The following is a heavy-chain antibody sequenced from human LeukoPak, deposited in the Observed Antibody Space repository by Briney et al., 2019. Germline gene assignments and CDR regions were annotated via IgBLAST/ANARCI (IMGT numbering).Heavy chain of an antibody. V-gene: IGHV4-34*01. D-gene: IGHD1-26*01. CDR2: INHSGST. Sequence: PSETLSLTCAVYGGSFSGYYWSWIRQPPGKGLEWIGEINHSGSTNYNPSLKSRVTISVDTSKNQFSLKLSSVTAADTAVYYCARGSMGATLNWGQGTLVTVSS. CDR3: ARGSMGATLN. CDR1: GGSFSGYY. J-gene: IGHJ4*02.